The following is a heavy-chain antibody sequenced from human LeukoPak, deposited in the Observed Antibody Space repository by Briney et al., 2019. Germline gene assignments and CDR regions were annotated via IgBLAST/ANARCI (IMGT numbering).Heavy chain of an antibody. D-gene: IGHD6-13*01. CDR2: IYHSGST. CDR1: GYSISSGYY. V-gene: IGHV4-38-2*02. Sequence: SETLSLTCTVSGYSISSGYYWGWIRQPPGKGLEWIGSIYHSGSTYYNPSLKSRVTISVDTSKNQFSLKLSSVTAADTAVHYCARASSWTTGHVDYWGQGTLVTVSS. CDR3: ARASSWTTGHVDY. J-gene: IGHJ4*02.